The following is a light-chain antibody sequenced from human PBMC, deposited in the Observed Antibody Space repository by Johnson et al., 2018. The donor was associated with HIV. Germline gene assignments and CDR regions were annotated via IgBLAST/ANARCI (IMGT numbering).Light chain of an antibody. CDR1: SSNIGNNY. CDR3: GTWDSSLSTYV. J-gene: IGLJ1*01. V-gene: IGLV1-51*02. Sequence: QSVLTQPPSVSAAPGQKVTIFCSGSSSNIGNNYVSWYQQLPGTAPKLLIYENNKRPSGIPDRFSVSKSGTSATLGITGLQTGDEADYYCGTWDSSLSTYVFGSGTKVTVL. CDR2: ENN.